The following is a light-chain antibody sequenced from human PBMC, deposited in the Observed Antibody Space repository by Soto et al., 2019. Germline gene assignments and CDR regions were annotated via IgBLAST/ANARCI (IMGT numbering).Light chain of an antibody. J-gene: IGKJ1*01. CDR2: KAS. V-gene: IGKV1-5*03. Sequence: DIQMTQSPSTLSASVGDRVTITCRASQSFSGWLAWYQQKPGKAPKLLIYKASTLESGVPSRFSRSGSGTEFTLTINSLQPDDFATYYCQQYTSSSRTFGQGTKVDIK. CDR1: QSFSGW. CDR3: QQYTSSSRT.